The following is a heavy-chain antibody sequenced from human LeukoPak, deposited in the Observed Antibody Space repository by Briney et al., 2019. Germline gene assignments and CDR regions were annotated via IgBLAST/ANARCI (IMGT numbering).Heavy chain of an antibody. D-gene: IGHD5-24*01. Sequence: SEALSLPCTVSGGSISSGGYYWSWIRQHPGKGLEWIGYIYYSGSIYYNPSLKSRVTISVDTSKNQFSLKLSSVTAADTAVYYCAREGDGYNIDYWGQGTLVTVSS. J-gene: IGHJ4*02. CDR3: AREGDGYNIDY. CDR1: GGSISSGGYY. CDR2: IYYSGSI. V-gene: IGHV4-31*03.